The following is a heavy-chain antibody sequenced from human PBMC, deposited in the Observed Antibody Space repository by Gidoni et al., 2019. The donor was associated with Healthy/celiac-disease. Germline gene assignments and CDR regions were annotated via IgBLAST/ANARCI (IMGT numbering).Heavy chain of an antibody. V-gene: IGHV4-61*02. J-gene: IGHJ6*02. CDR1: GRSISRVSYY. CDR3: ARYYDILTGSDYYYYGMDV. CDR2: IYTSGST. D-gene: IGHD3-9*01. Sequence: QVQLQESCPGLVKPSQTLSLPCPVSGRSISRVSYYWSWIRQPAGKGLEWIGRIYTSGSTNYNPSLKSQVNISVDTSKNQFSLKLSSVTAADTAVYYCARYYDILTGSDYYYYGMDVWGQGTTVTVSS.